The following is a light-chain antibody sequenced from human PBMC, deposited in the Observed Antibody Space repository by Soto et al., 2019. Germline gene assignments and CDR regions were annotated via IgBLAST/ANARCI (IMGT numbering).Light chain of an antibody. CDR3: QQYNSYPNT. V-gene: IGKV1-5*01. CDR1: QSISSW. CDR2: DAS. J-gene: IGKJ2*01. Sequence: DIQMTKSPSTLSASVGDRVTITCRASQSISSWLAWYQQRPGKAPKLLIYDASSLESGVPSRFSGSGSGTEFTLTISSPQPDDFATYYCQQYNSYPNTFGQGTKLEIK.